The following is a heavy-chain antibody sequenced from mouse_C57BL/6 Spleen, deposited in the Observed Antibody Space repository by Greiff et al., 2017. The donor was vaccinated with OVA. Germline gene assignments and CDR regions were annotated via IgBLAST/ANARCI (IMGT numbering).Heavy chain of an antibody. Sequence: DVMLVESGGGLVKPGGSLKLSCAASGFTFSDYGMHWVRQAPEKGLEWVAYISSGSSTIYYADTVKGRFTISRDNATNTLFLQMTSLRSEDTAMYYCARPSDYGSSYEDYAMDYWGQGTSVTVSS. V-gene: IGHV5-17*01. D-gene: IGHD1-1*01. J-gene: IGHJ4*01. CDR1: GFTFSDYG. CDR2: ISSGSSTI. CDR3: ARPSDYGSSYEDYAMDY.